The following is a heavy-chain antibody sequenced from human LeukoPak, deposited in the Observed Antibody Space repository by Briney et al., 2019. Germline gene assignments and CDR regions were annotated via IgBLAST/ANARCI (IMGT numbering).Heavy chain of an antibody. D-gene: IGHD3-9*01. CDR3: ARDRRGSNYDILTGSYYYYYYMDV. Sequence: SETLSLTCTVSGGSVSDYYWSWIRQSPGKGLEWIGYIYYTGSTSYNPSLRSRVTMSADTSKNQFSLKLSSVTAADTAVYYCARDRRGSNYDILTGSYYYYYYMDVWGKGTTVTVSS. CDR2: IYYTGST. V-gene: IGHV4-59*02. J-gene: IGHJ6*03. CDR1: GGSVSDYY.